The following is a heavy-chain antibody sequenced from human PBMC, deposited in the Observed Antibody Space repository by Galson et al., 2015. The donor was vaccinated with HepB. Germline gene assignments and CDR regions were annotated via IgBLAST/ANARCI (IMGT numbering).Heavy chain of an antibody. CDR3: AKGGDSGILVHAFDI. D-gene: IGHD2-21*02. Sequence: ETLSLTCTVSGGSITSSYWSWIRQPPGKGLEWIGFTYYTGNIHYNPSLSSRVTISIGTSKHQFSLRLTSVTAADTAVYYCAKGGDSGILVHAFDIWGQGTMVAVSS. CDR2: TYYTGNI. J-gene: IGHJ3*02. V-gene: IGHV4-59*01. CDR1: GGSITSSY.